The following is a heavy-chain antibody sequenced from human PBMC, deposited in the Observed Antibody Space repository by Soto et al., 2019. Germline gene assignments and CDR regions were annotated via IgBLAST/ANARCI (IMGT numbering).Heavy chain of an antibody. Sequence: SETLSLTCAVYGGSFVGHYCAFIRHPPGEGLEWIGEIDHSGNTNYNPSLESRITISLDTSNIHFSLKLTSLTAADTAVYFCARVGGYSYHLYGMDVWGHGTTVTAP. V-gene: IGHV4-34*01. CDR3: ARVGGYSYHLYGMDV. J-gene: IGHJ6*02. CDR2: IDHSGNT. CDR1: GGSFVGHY. D-gene: IGHD5-18*01.